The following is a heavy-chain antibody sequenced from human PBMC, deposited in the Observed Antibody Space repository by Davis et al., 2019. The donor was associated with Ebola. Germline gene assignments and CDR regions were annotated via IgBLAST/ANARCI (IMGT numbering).Heavy chain of an antibody. J-gene: IGHJ6*02. CDR2: IIPILGIA. V-gene: IGHV1-69*04. Sequence: AASVKVSCKASGGTFSSYAISWVRQAPGQGLEWMGRIIPILGIANYAQKFQGRVTITADKSTSTAYMELSSLRSEDTAVYYCARDLTYYYGSGSHYGMDVWGQGTTVTVSS. D-gene: IGHD3-10*01. CDR3: ARDLTYYYGSGSHYGMDV. CDR1: GGTFSSYA.